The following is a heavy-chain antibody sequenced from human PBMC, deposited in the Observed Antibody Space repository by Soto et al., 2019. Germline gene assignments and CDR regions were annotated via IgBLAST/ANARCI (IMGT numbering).Heavy chain of an antibody. V-gene: IGHV1-69*13. CDR1: GGTFSSYA. Sequence: SVKVSCKASGGTFSSYAISWVRQAPGQGLEWMGGIIPIFGTANYAQKFQGRVTITADESTSTAYMELSSLRSEDTAVYYCAFSITMVRGVIIKNYYYYGMDVWGQGTTVTVSS. D-gene: IGHD3-10*01. CDR2: IIPIFGTA. CDR3: AFSITMVRGVIIKNYYYYGMDV. J-gene: IGHJ6*02.